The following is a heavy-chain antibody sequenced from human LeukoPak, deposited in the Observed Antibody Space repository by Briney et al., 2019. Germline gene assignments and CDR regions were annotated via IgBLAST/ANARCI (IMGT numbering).Heavy chain of an antibody. CDR3: ATELPRGLLSY. J-gene: IGHJ4*02. Sequence: SSVKVSCKVSGYTLTELSMHWVRHAPGKGLEWMGGFDFEDGETTYAQKFQGRVTMTEDTPTDTAYMDLRSLRSEDTAVYYCATELPRGLLSYWGQGTLVTVSS. D-gene: IGHD1-26*01. CDR1: GYTLTELS. V-gene: IGHV1-24*01. CDR2: FDFEDGET.